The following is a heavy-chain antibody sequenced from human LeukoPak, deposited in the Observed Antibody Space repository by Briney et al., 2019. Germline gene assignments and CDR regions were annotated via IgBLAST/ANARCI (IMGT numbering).Heavy chain of an antibody. CDR1: GFTFSRHW. CDR2: INSDGSIT. J-gene: IGHJ4*02. D-gene: IGHD4-17*01. CDR3: ARGFSTVTTD. Sequence: GGSPRLSCAASGFTFSRHWMHWVRQAPGKGLVWVSGINSDGSITTYADSVKGRFTISRDDAKNTMYLQMNSLRAEDTAVYYCARGFSTVTTDWGQGTLVTVSS. V-gene: IGHV3-74*01.